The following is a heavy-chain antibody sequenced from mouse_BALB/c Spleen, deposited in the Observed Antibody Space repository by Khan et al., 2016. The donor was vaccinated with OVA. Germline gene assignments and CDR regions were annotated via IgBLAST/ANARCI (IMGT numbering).Heavy chain of an antibody. D-gene: IGHD2-14*01. CDR1: GYSFTLYY. CDR3: SSGYDFVAS. CDR2: VNPNTDNI. Sequence: VQLQQSGPDLVKPGASVKISCKASGYSFTLYYMSWVKQSPGKSLEWIGRVNPNTDNINYNQEFKGQAILTVDTSSNTAYMELRSLTSEDSAVYFCSSGYDFVASWGQGTLVTVSA. V-gene: IGHV1-26*01. J-gene: IGHJ3*01.